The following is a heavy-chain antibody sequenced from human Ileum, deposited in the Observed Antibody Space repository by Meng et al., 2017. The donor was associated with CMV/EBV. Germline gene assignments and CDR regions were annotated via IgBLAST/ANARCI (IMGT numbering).Heavy chain of an antibody. V-gene: IGHV3-73*01. CDR1: GFTFSGSA. CDR3: TRHVVESDP. J-gene: IGHJ5*02. CDR2: IKSKANSYAT. Sequence: CEASGFTFSGSAMNGVRQASGKGLEWVGRIKSKANSYATAYAASVKGRFTISRDDSKNTAYLQMNSLKTEDTAVYYCTRHVVESDPWGQGTLVTVSS. D-gene: IGHD2-21*01.